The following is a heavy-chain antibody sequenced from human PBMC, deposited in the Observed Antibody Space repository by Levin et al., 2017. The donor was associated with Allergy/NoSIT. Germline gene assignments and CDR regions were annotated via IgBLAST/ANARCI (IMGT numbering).Heavy chain of an antibody. Sequence: KGLECLGIIYPTDSYTRYSPSFQGQVTISADKSISTAYLQWRSLKASDTAIYYCARAPNTGYYYMDVWGKGTTVTVSS. CDR3: ARAPNTGYYYMDV. CDR2: IYPTDSYT. V-gene: IGHV5-51*01. D-gene: IGHD4-17*01. J-gene: IGHJ6*03.